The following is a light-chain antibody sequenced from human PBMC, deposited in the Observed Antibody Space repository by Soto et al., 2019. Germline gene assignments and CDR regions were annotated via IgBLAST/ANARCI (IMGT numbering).Light chain of an antibody. V-gene: IGKV1-33*01. Sequence: DIQMTQSPSSLSASVGDRVTITCQASQGINYYLNWYHQKPGKAPKLLIYDSSNLKTGVPSRFSGSGSETDFTFTISSLQPDDVATYYCQHYDHVPLSFGGGTKVEIK. J-gene: IGKJ4*01. CDR2: DSS. CDR3: QHYDHVPLS. CDR1: QGINYY.